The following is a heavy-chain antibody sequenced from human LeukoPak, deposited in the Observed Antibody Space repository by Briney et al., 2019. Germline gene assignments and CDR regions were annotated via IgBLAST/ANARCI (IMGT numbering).Heavy chain of an antibody. CDR3: AKRYGSSGWYYFDY. D-gene: IGHD6-19*01. CDR1: GFTVSSNY. J-gene: IGHJ4*02. V-gene: IGHV3-30*02. Sequence: GGSLRLSCAASGFTVSSNYMSWVRQAPGKGLEWVAFIHYDGSTKYYTDSVKGRFTISRDNSKNTLYLQMNSLRAEDTALYYCAKRYGSSGWYYFDYWGQGSLVTVSS. CDR2: IHYDGSTK.